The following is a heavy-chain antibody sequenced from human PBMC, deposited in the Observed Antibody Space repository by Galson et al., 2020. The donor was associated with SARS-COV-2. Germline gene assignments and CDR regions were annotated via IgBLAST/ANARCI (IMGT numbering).Heavy chain of an antibody. J-gene: IGHJ4*02. CDR1: GYTISTYA. V-gene: IGHV1-18*01. CDR2: ISTYNGDT. D-gene: IGHD5-12*01. CDR3: ARDGQIGYDYRAVGY. Sequence: ASVKVSCKASGYTISTYAISWVRRAPGQGLEWMGWISTYNGDTNYAPKFQGRVTMTTDTSANSVYMELRNLRSDDTATYYCARDGQIGYDYRAVGYWDQGTLVTVAS.